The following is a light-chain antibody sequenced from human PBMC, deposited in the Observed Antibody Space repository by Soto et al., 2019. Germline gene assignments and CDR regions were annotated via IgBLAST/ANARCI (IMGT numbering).Light chain of an antibody. CDR2: GNS. Sequence: QSVLTQPPSVSGAPGQRVTISCTGSSSNIGAGYDVHWYQQLPGTAPKLLIYGNSNRPSGVPDRFSGSKSGTSASLAITGLQAEDDADYYCQSDDSSLSGYVFGTGTKLTVL. CDR1: SSNIGAGYD. J-gene: IGLJ1*01. V-gene: IGLV1-40*01. CDR3: QSDDSSLSGYV.